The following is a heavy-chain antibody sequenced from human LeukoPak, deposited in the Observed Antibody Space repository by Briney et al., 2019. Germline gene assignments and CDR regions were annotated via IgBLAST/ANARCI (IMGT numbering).Heavy chain of an antibody. CDR2: IYHSGST. J-gene: IGHJ4*02. CDR3: ARDLPTSYYYDSGAWDY. CDR1: GYSISSGYY. D-gene: IGHD3-22*01. V-gene: IGHV4-38-2*02. Sequence: SETLSLTCAVSGYSISSGYYWGWIRQPPGKGLEWIGSIYHSGSTYYNPSLKSRVTISVDTSKNQFSLKLSSVTAADTAVYYCARDLPTSYYYDSGAWDYWGQGTLVTVSS.